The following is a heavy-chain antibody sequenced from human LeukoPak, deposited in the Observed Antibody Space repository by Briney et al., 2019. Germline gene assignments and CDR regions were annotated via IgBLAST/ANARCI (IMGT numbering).Heavy chain of an antibody. CDR1: GFTFSSYW. CDR3: ARDPHEWWSNPYAFDI. V-gene: IGHV3-7*01. D-gene: IGHD2-15*01. CDR2: IKPDGSEK. J-gene: IGHJ3*02. Sequence: GGSLRLSCAASGFTFSSYWMIWVRQAPWKGPEWVANIKPDGSEKYYVDSVKGRFAISRDNAKNSLYLQMNSLRAEDTAVYYCARDPHEWWSNPYAFDIWGQGTMVTVSS.